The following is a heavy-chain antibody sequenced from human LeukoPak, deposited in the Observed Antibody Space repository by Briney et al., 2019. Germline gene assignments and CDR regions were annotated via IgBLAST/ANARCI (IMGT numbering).Heavy chain of an antibody. CDR2: INPNSGGT. J-gene: IGHJ5*02. V-gene: IGHV1-2*02. Sequence: ASVKVSCKASGYTFTGYYLHWVRQAPGQALEWMGWINPNSGGTNYAQKFQGRVTMTRDTSISTAYMELRRLKSDDTAVYYCARDFRVTTEYNWFDPWGQGTLVTVSS. CDR3: ARDFRVTTEYNWFDP. CDR1: GYTFTGYY. D-gene: IGHD3-3*01.